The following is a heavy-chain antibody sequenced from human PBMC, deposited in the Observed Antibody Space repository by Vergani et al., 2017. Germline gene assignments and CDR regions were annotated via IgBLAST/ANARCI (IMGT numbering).Heavy chain of an antibody. Sequence: EVQLLESGGGLVQPGGSLRLSCAASGFTFSSYAMSWVRQAPGKGLEWVSAISGSGGSTYYADSVKGRFTISRDNSKNTLYRQMNSMRAEDTAVYYCAKGLQLVIVVVPPTYGMDVWGQGTTVTVSS. V-gene: IGHV3-23*01. J-gene: IGHJ6*02. D-gene: IGHD2-2*03. CDR3: AKGLQLVIVVVPPTYGMDV. CDR2: ISGSGGST. CDR1: GFTFSSYA.